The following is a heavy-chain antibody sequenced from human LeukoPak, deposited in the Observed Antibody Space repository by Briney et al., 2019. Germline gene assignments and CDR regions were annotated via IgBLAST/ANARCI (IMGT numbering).Heavy chain of an antibody. CDR1: GGSISSYY. V-gene: IGHV4-59*08. Sequence: SETLSLTCTVSGGSISSYYWSWIRQPAGKGLEWIGYIYYSGSTNYNPSLKSRVTISVDTSKNQFSLKLSSVTAADTAVYYCARRFYDFWSGYYYFDYWGQGTLVTVSS. CDR3: ARRFYDFWSGYYYFDY. J-gene: IGHJ4*02. D-gene: IGHD3-3*01. CDR2: IYYSGST.